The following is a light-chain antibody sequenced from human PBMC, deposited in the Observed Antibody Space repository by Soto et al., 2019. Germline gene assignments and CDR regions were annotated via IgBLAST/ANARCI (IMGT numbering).Light chain of an antibody. V-gene: IGKV3D-15*01. CDR3: QQYNNWHPLT. J-gene: IGKJ4*01. CDR1: QSVSIN. Sequence: EIVMTQSPGHLSVSPGERATLSCRASQSVSINLAWYQQKPGQAPRLLIYDASTRATGIPARFSGSGSGTEFTLTISSLQSKDFAVYYCQQYNNWHPLTFGGGTKVDIK. CDR2: DAS.